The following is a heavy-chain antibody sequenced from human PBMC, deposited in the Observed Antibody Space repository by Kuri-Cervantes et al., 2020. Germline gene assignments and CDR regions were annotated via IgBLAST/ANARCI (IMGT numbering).Heavy chain of an antibody. CDR2: MNPNSGNT. J-gene: IGHJ5*02. V-gene: IGHV1-8*01. CDR1: GYTFTSYD. CDR3: ARDSEYYDILTGYSPYNWFDP. D-gene: IGHD3-9*01. Sequence: ASVKVSCKASGYTFTSYDINWVRQATGQGLEWMGWMNPNSGNTGYAQKFQGRVTMTRNTSASTAYMELSSLRSEDTAVYYCARDSEYYDILTGYSPYNWFDPWGQGTLVTVSS.